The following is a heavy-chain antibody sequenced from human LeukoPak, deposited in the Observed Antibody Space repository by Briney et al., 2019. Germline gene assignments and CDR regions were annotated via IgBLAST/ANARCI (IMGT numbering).Heavy chain of an antibody. CDR3: ESFIVVVPAAII. V-gene: IGHV1-69*04. D-gene: IGHD2-2*02. J-gene: IGHJ4*02. Sequence: SVKVSCKASGGTFSSYAISWVRQAPGQGLEWMGRIIPILGIANYAQKFQGRVTITADKSTSTAYMELSSLRSEDTAVYYCESFIVVVPAAIIWGQGTLVTVSS. CDR2: IIPILGIA. CDR1: GGTFSSYA.